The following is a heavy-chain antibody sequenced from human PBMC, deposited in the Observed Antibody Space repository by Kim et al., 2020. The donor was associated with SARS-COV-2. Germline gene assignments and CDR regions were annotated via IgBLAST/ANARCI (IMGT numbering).Heavy chain of an antibody. CDR2: IAYDGGTN. J-gene: IGHJ6*02. Sequence: GGSLRLSCAASGFNFNSYDMHWVRQAPGKGLEWVAVIAYDGGTNKYAESVKGRFTIIRDKSKNMLYLQMKSLRAEDTAVYFGAKPASAARGLYDMDVWGQGTPVTVSS. CDR1: GFNFNSYD. D-gene: IGHD6-6*01. CDR3: AKPASAARGLYDMDV. V-gene: IGHV3-30*18.